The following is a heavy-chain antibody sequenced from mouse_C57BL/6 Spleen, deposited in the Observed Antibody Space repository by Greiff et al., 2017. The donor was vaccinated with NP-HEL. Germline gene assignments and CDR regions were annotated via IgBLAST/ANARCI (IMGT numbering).Heavy chain of an antibody. D-gene: IGHD1-1*02. CDR2: IDPEDSDT. J-gene: IGHJ2*01. CDR3: ARSWYGISDY. V-gene: IGHV14-2*01. Sequence: EVQLQQSGAELVKPGASVKLSCTASGFNFTDYYMHWVKQRPGQGLEWIGRIDPEDSDTKYDQNFQGKATITVDTSSNTAYLQLSSLTSEDAAVYYCARSWYGISDYWGQGTTLTVSS. CDR1: GFNFTDYY.